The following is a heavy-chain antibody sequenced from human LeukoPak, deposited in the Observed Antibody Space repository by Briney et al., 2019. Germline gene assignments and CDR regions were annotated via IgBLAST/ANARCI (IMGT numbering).Heavy chain of an antibody. CDR2: IKQDGSEK. CDR3: AGERMHYYDNSSFTDY. CDR1: GFIFSNYW. J-gene: IGHJ4*02. V-gene: IGHV3-7*05. D-gene: IGHD3-22*01. Sequence: GGSLRLSCAASGFIFSNYWMSWVRQAPGKGLEWVANIKQDGSEKYSVDSVKGRFTISRDNAENSIYLQMNSLRAEDTAVYYCAGERMHYYDNSSFTDYWGQGTLVTVSS.